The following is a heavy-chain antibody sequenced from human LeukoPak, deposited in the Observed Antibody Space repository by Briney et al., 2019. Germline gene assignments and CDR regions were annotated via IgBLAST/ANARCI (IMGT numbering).Heavy chain of an antibody. D-gene: IGHD6-6*01. CDR2: IDWDDDK. V-gene: IGHV2-70*11. J-gene: IGHJ4*02. Sequence: SGPALVKPTQTLTLTCTFSGFSLSTSGMCVSWIRQPPGKALEWLARIDWDDDKYYSTSLKTRLTISKDTSKNQVVLTMTNMDPVDTATYYCARILHSSSSDYYFEYWGRGTLVTVSS. CDR1: GFSLSTSGMC. CDR3: ARILHSSSSDYYFEY.